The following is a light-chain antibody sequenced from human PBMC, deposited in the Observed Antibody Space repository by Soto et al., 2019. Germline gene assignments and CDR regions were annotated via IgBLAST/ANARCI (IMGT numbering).Light chain of an antibody. CDR1: KKEGGGYNS. Sequence: QSVLNPPASVSASPCKSITIPLPGNKKEGGGYNSVSWYQQHPGKAPKFMIYDVSNRPSGVSNRFSGSKSGNTASLTISGLQAEDEADYYCCSYTTSNTRQIVFGTGTKVTVL. J-gene: IGLJ1*01. CDR3: CSYTTSNTRQIV. V-gene: IGLV2-14*01. CDR2: DVS.